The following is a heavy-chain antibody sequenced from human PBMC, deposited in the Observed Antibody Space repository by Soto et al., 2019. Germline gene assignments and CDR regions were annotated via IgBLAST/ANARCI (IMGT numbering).Heavy chain of an antibody. CDR1: GYTFTGYY. CDR2: INPNSGGT. V-gene: IGHV1-2*02. D-gene: IGHD6-13*01. Sequence: QVPLVQSGAEVKKPGASVKVSCKASGYTFTGYYMHWVRQAPGQGLEWMGWINPNSGGTNYAQKFQGRVTMTRDTSISTAYMELSRLRSDDTAVYYCARDHRVAAAGTRGWFDPWGQGTLVTVSS. CDR3: ARDHRVAAAGTRGWFDP. J-gene: IGHJ5*02.